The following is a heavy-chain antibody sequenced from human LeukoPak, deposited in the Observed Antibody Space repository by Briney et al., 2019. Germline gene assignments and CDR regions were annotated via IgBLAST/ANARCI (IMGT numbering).Heavy chain of an antibody. CDR1: GFTFNSYP. V-gene: IGHV3-64D*06. D-gene: IGHD4/OR15-4a*01. CDR2: ISRNGGST. Sequence: PGGSLRLSCSASGFTFNSYPVHWVRQAPGKGLEYVSGISRNGGSTYYADSVKGRFTISRDNSKNTLYLQMSSLRAEDTAVYYCVKESGFMVAPKSAFDIWGQWTIVTVSS. J-gene: IGHJ3*02. CDR3: VKESGFMVAPKSAFDI.